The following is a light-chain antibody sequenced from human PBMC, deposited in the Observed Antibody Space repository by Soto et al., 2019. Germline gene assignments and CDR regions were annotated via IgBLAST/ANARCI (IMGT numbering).Light chain of an antibody. CDR3: QQYGVPPIT. CDR1: QNVYINS. J-gene: IGKJ3*01. Sequence: EIVLTQSPCTLSLSPGERVTLSCRASQNVYINSLAWYQQKPGQTPRLLIYGASTRAASVPDRFSGRGSGTDFALRIDGLKPEDFAIDYCQQYGVPPITFGPGTRVD. V-gene: IGKV3-20*01. CDR2: GAS.